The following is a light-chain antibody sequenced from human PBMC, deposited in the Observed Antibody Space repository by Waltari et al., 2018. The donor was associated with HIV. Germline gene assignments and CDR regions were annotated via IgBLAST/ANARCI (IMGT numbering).Light chain of an antibody. CDR2: WAS. CDR1: QSVLYSSNNKNY. Sequence: DIVITQSTDSLAVSLGERATINCKSSQSVLYSSNNKNYLAWYQQKPGQPPKLLIYWASTRESGVPDRFSGSGSGTDFTLTISSLQAEDVAVYYCQQYYSTPAWTFGQGTKVEIK. J-gene: IGKJ1*01. V-gene: IGKV4-1*01. CDR3: QQYYSTPAWT.